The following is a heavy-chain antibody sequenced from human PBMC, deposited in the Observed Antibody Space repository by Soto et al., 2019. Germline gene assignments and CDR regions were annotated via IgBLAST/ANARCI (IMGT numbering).Heavy chain of an antibody. Sequence: ASVKVSCKASGYSFTSYDINWVRPATGQGLEWMGWMDPKTGNTDYGQKFQGRVTMTRNTSISTAYMELSSLTSEDTAVYYCARGRGWRDYWGQGTLVTVSS. CDR2: MDPKTGNT. J-gene: IGHJ4*02. CDR3: ARGRGWRDY. CDR1: GYSFTSYD. D-gene: IGHD6-19*01. V-gene: IGHV1-8*01.